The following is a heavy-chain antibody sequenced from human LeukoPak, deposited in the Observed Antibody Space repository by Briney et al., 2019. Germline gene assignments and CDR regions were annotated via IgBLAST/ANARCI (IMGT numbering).Heavy chain of an antibody. D-gene: IGHD1-14*01. CDR1: GGSISSGGYY. V-gene: IGHV4-31*03. Sequence: SETLSLTCTVSGGSISSGGYYWSWIRQHPGKGLEWMGYIYYSGSTYYNPSLKSRVTISVDTSKNQFSLKLSSVTAADTAVYYCARGPDRDYFDYWGQGTLVTVSS. J-gene: IGHJ4*02. CDR2: IYYSGST. CDR3: ARGPDRDYFDY.